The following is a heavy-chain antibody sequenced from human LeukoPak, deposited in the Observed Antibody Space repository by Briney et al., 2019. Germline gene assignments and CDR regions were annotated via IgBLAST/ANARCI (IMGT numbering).Heavy chain of an antibody. V-gene: IGHV3-30*04. CDR1: GFTFSSYA. J-gene: IGHJ4*02. CDR2: ISYDGSTK. CDR3: AKERGSTTWYDY. Sequence: GGSLRLSCAASGFTFSSYAMHWVRQAPGKGLEWVAVISYDGSTKYYVDSVRGRFTISRDNSKNTVHLQMNSLRAEDTAVYYCAKERGSTTWYDYWGQGTLVTVSS. D-gene: IGHD6-13*01.